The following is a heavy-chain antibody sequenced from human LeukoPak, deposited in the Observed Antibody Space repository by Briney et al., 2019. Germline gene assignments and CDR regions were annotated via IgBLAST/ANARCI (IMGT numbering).Heavy chain of an antibody. CDR3: ASCSGGSCYYYYMDV. D-gene: IGHD2-15*01. J-gene: IGHJ6*03. CDR2: ISSSGSTI. V-gene: IGHV3-48*03. CDR1: GFTFNSYE. Sequence: GGSLRLSCAASGFTFNSYEMNWVRQAPGRGLEWVSYISSSGSTIYYADSVKGRFTISRDNAKNSLYLQMNSLRAEDTAVYYCASCSGGSCYYYYMDVWGKGTTVTVSS.